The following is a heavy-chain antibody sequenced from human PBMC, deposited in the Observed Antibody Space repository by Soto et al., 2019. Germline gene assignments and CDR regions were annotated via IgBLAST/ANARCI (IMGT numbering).Heavy chain of an antibody. D-gene: IGHD2-21*02. V-gene: IGHV1-69*01. CDR3: ARAGGNSFIADYYGMDV. J-gene: IGHJ6*02. CDR2: IIPIFGTA. CDR1: GGTFSSYA. Sequence: QVQLVQSGAEVKKPGSSVKVSCKASGGTFSSYAISWVRQAPGQGLEWMGGIIPIFGTANYAQKFQGRVTITADESTSTAYMELSSLISYDTAVYYCARAGGNSFIADYYGMDVWGQGTTVTVSS.